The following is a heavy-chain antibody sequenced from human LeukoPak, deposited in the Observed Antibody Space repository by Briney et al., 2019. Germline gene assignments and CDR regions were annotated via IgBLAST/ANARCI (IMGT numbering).Heavy chain of an antibody. Sequence: ESGPVLVKPTETLTLTCTVSGFSLSNARMGVSWIRQPPGKALEWLAHIFSNDEKSYNTSLKSRLTISKDTSKSQVVLTMTNMDPVDTATYYCERMSITMVRGVIYYYYGMDVWGKGTTVTVSS. CDR2: IFSNDEK. J-gene: IGHJ6*04. CDR3: ERMSITMVRGVIYYYYGMDV. V-gene: IGHV2-26*01. D-gene: IGHD3-10*01. CDR1: GFSLSNARMG.